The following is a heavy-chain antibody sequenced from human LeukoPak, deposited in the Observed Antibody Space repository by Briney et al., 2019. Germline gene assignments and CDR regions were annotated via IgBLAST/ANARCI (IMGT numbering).Heavy chain of an antibody. CDR2: ISYDGSNK. V-gene: IGHV3-30-3*01. Sequence: GRSLRLSCSASGFTFSSYAMHWVRQAPGKGLEGVAVISYDGSNKYYADSVKGRFTISRDNSKNTLYLQMNSLRAEDTAVYYCASSEWELTSLDYWGQGTLVTVSS. J-gene: IGHJ4*02. CDR3: ASSEWELTSLDY. D-gene: IGHD1-26*01. CDR1: GFTFSSYA.